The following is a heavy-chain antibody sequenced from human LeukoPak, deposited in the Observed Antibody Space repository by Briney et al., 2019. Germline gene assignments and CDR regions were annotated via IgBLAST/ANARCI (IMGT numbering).Heavy chain of an antibody. CDR1: GFTFSSYS. CDR2: ISSSSSYI. Sequence: GGSLRLSCAASGFTFSSYSMNWVRQAPGKGLEWVSSISSSSSYIYYADSVKGRFTISRDNAKNSLYLQMNSLRDEDTGVYYCARDSPHTTTGFMDVWGKGTTVTVSS. D-gene: IGHD3-9*01. J-gene: IGHJ6*03. V-gene: IGHV3-21*01. CDR3: ARDSPHTTTGFMDV.